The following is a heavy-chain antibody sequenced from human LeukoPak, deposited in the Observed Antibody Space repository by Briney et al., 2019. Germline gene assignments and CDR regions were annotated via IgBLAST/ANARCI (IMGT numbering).Heavy chain of an antibody. CDR3: ASEAELELSLFDY. D-gene: IGHD1-7*01. V-gene: IGHV1-69*04. CDR1: GGTFSSYA. CDR2: IIPILGIA. J-gene: IGHJ4*02. Sequence: GASVKVSCKASGGTFSSYAISWVRQAPGQGLEWMGRIIPILGIANYAQKFQGRVTITADKSTSTAYMELSSLRSEDTAVYYCASEAELELSLFDYWGQGTLVTVSS.